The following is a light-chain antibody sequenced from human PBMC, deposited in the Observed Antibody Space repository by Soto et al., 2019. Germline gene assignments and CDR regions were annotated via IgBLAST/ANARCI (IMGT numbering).Light chain of an antibody. Sequence: QSVLTQPPSVSGAPGQRVTISCTGSSSNIGAGYDVHWYQQVPGTAPKLLIYDNSTRPSGVPDRFSGSRSGTSASLAITGLQAEDEADYYCQSYDSSLSGPVFGGWTKLTVL. CDR1: SSNIGAGYD. CDR3: QSYDSSLSGPV. V-gene: IGLV1-40*01. CDR2: DNS. J-gene: IGLJ2*01.